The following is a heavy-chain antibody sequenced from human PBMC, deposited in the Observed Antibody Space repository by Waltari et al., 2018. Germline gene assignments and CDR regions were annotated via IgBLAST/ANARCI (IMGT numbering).Heavy chain of an antibody. V-gene: IGHV4-38-2*02. J-gene: IGHJ5*02. D-gene: IGHD1-26*01. CDR1: GYSIGSGYW. CDR2: IYYSGTI. Sequence: QVQLQESGPGLVKPSEDLSLTCTVSGYSIGSGYWWGWIRQPPGKGLEWIARIYYSGTIQYNPSLGSRATISADTSKNQFSLRLTSVTAADTAVYYCANNEWGLPVSWGQGTVVTVSS. CDR3: ANNEWGLPVS.